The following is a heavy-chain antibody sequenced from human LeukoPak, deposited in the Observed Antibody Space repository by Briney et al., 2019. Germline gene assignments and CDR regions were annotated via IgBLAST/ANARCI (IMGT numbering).Heavy chain of an antibody. V-gene: IGHV4-34*01. CDR1: GGSLSDYY. J-gene: IGHJ6*03. CDR2: INHSGST. D-gene: IGHD3-10*01. CDR3: ARTTMVRGTYYMDV. Sequence: SETLSLTCAVYGGSLSDYYWSWIRQPPGKGLEWIGEINHSGSTYCNSSLKSRITISLDTSKNQFSLKLSSVTAADTAVYYCARTTMVRGTYYMDVWGKGTTVTISS.